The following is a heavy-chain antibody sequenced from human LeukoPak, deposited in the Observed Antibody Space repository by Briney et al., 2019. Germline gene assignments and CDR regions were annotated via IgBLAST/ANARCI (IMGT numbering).Heavy chain of an antibody. CDR1: GGSISSGSYY. D-gene: IGHD3-10*01. Sequence: SQTLSLTCTVSGGSISSGSYYWSWIRQPAGKGLEWIGRTYTSGSTNYNPSLKSRVTISVDTSKNQFSLKLSSVTAADTAVYYCARLPVRGGIMDFDYWGQGTLVTVSS. J-gene: IGHJ4*02. V-gene: IGHV4-61*02. CDR2: TYTSGST. CDR3: ARLPVRGGIMDFDY.